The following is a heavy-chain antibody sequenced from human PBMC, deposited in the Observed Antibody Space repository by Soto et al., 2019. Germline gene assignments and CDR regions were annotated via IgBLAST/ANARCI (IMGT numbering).Heavy chain of an antibody. CDR1: GYTFTSYD. CDR3: ASYSGRGSGYLVKEQTYYYYYMDV. V-gene: IGHV1-8*01. D-gene: IGHD3-3*01. CDR2: MNPNRGNT. Sequence: GASVKVSCKASGYTFTSYDINWVRQATGQGLEWMGWMNPNRGNTGYAQKFQGRVTMTRNTSISTAYMELSSLRSEDTAVYYCASYSGRGSGYLVKEQTYYYYYMDVWGKGTTVTVSS. J-gene: IGHJ6*03.